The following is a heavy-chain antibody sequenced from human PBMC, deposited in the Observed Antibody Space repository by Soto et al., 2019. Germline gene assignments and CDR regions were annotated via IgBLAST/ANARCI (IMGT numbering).Heavy chain of an antibody. D-gene: IGHD1-7*01. J-gene: IGHJ6*02. CDR2: IYYSGTT. CDR1: GGSISSGDYY. V-gene: IGHV4-30-4*01. CDR3: ARDDNWNYNGYGMDV. Sequence: TLSLTCTVSGGSISSGDYYWSWIRQPPGKGLEWIGYIYYSGTTYYNPSLKSRVTISVDTSKNQFSLKVSSVTAADTAVCYCARDDNWNYNGYGMDVWGQGTTVTVSS.